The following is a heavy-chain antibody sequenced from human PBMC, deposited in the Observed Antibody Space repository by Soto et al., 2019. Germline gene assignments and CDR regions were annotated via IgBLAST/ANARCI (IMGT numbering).Heavy chain of an antibody. Sequence: GGSLRLSCAVSGFPFDDNAMHLVRQSPEKGLEWVSGINWKSDIGYADSVKGRFTISRDKAENSLYLQMNSLRAEDTALYYCAISQDRGGRTTFIYWGQGTRITVSS. CDR1: GFPFDDNA. V-gene: IGHV3-9*01. CDR3: AISQDRGGRTTFIY. CDR2: INWKSDI. J-gene: IGHJ4*02. D-gene: IGHD3-16*01.